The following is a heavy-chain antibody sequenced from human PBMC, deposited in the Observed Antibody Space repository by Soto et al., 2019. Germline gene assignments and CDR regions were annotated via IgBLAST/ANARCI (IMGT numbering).Heavy chain of an antibody. CDR1: GGSISSGGYS. CDR2: IYHSGST. CDR3: ARYCSGGSCYGPAFDY. D-gene: IGHD2-15*01. Sequence: QLQLQESGSGLVKPSQTLSLTCAVSGGSISSGGYSWSWIRQPPGKGLEWIGHIYHSGSTYYNPSIKSRVTRSVDRSKNQFSLKLSSVTAADTAVYYCARYCSGGSCYGPAFDYWGQGTLVTVSS. J-gene: IGHJ4*02. V-gene: IGHV4-30-2*01.